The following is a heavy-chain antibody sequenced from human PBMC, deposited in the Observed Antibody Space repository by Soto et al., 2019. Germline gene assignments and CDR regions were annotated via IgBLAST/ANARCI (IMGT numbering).Heavy chain of an antibody. CDR1: GFNFRSYW. D-gene: IGHD3-10*02. J-gene: IGHJ4*02. V-gene: IGHV3-7*01. CDR2: IKQDGSEK. CDR3: ARDKYYYVLWSYFDH. Sequence: LRLSCEASGFNFRSYWMTWVRQAPGKGLEWVANIKQDGSEKFYVVSVKGRFTISRDNAENSLYLQMNSLRAEDTAVYRCARDKYYYVLWSYFDHWGQGTPVTVSS.